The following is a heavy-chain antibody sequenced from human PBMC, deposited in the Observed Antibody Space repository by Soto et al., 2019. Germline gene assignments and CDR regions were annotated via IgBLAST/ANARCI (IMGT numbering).Heavy chain of an antibody. CDR1: GGSISSSSYY. D-gene: IGHD5-18*01. CDR3: VRDVRGYSYGAGHYFDY. Sequence: QLQLQESGPGLVKPSETLSLTCTVSGGSISSSSYYWGWIRQPPGKGLEWIGSIYYSGSTYYNPSLKSRVTISVDTSKNQFSLKLSSVTAADTAVYYCVRDVRGYSYGAGHYFDYWGQGTLVTVSS. CDR2: IYYSGST. J-gene: IGHJ4*02. V-gene: IGHV4-39*02.